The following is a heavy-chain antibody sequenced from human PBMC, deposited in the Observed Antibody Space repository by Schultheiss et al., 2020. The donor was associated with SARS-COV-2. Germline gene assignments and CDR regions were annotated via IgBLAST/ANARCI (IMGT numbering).Heavy chain of an antibody. CDR2: INYSGST. Sequence: SETLSLTCTVSGGSISSSSYYWSWIRQSPGKGLEWIGLINYSGSTNYNPSLKSRVTISVDTSKNQFSLQLNSVTAADTAVYYCVRGRKWSSNLFRSHWFDPWGQGTLVTVSS. D-gene: IGHD1-14*01. V-gene: IGHV4-61*05. J-gene: IGHJ5*02. CDR3: VRGRKWSSNLFRSHWFDP. CDR1: GGSISSSSYY.